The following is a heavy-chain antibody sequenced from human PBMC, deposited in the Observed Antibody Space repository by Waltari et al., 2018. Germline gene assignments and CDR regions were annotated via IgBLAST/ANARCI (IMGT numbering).Heavy chain of an antibody. Sequence: EVSLVESGGDLAQPGVSLRLSCAASGVRLPTYWMSWVRQVPGKGLEWVADINESGSKKYYVDSVKGRFTISRDNAKNSVDLQMNSLRVEDTAVYYCARDDNINGASDAFDIWGQGTMVTVSS. CDR3: ARDDNINGASDAFDI. D-gene: IGHD2-8*01. CDR2: INESGSKK. CDR1: GVRLPTYW. V-gene: IGHV3-7*01. J-gene: IGHJ3*02.